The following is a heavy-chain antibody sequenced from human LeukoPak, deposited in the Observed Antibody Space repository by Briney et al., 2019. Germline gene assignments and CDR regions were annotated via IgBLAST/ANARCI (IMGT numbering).Heavy chain of an antibody. J-gene: IGHJ4*02. CDR3: ARQDCSSTKCPGLDF. CDR2: IYPGDSDT. D-gene: IGHD2-2*01. CDR1: GYSFTSYW. V-gene: IGHV5-51*01. Sequence: GESLKISCKGSGYSFTSYWIGWVRQMPGKGLEWMGIIYPGDSDTRYIPSFQGQVTISADKSISTAYLQWSSLKASDTAIYYCARQDCSSTKCPGLDFWGQGTLVTVSS.